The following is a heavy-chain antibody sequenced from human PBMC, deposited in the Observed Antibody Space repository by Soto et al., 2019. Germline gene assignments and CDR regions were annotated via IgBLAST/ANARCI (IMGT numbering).Heavy chain of an antibody. Sequence: QVELVQSGAEVKKPGSSVKVSCQASEDTCRKYAMHWVRRSPGKGLECVALISYDGINKYYAESVKGRFTVARDNSKSTLYLQMNSLRAEDTAVYYCVKDGVSGWSDYFFDYWGQGTLVTVSS. CDR3: VKDGVSGWSDYFFDY. D-gene: IGHD6-19*01. V-gene: IGHV3-30*18. CDR2: ISYDGINK. CDR1: EDTCRKYA. J-gene: IGHJ4*02.